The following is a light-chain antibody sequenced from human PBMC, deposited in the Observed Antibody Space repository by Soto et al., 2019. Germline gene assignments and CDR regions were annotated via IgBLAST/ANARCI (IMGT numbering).Light chain of an antibody. V-gene: IGKV1-39*01. CDR2: AAS. CDR3: QQSYSSPFT. CDR1: QSISSY. Sequence: DIQMTQSPSSLSASVGDRVTITCRASQSISSYLNWYQQKPGKAPNLLIYAASSLQSGVPSKFSCSGSGTDFTLTISSLQPEDFATYYCQQSYSSPFTCGPGTKVDIK. J-gene: IGKJ3*01.